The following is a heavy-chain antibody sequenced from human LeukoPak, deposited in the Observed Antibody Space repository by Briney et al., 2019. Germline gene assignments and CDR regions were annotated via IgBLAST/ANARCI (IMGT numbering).Heavy chain of an antibody. D-gene: IGHD6-13*01. CDR2: IYYSGST. CDR3: ARRAGTTQVRHDY. CDR1: GDSIGTYY. V-gene: IGHV4-59*08. Sequence: PSETPSLTCTVSGDSIGTYYWSWIRQPPGKGLEWIGHIYYSGSTNYNPSLKSRVTISIDTSKNQFSLKLSSVTAADTAVYYCARRAGTTQVRHDYWGQGTLVTVSS. J-gene: IGHJ4*02.